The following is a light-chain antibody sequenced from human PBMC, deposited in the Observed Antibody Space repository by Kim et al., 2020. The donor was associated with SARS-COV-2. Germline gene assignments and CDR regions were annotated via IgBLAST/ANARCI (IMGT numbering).Light chain of an antibody. J-gene: IGKJ4*01. V-gene: IGKV3-20*01. Sequence: SPRDGATLSCRASQSGITTDLAWYQQKSGQAPRLLIYGTSSRATGIPDRSSGSASGTDFTLTISRLEPEDFAVYYCQQYGTSPRTVGGGTKVDIK. CDR2: GTS. CDR1: QSGITTD. CDR3: QQYGTSPRT.